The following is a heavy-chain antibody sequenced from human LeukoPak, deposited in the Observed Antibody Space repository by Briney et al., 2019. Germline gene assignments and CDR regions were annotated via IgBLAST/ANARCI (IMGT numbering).Heavy chain of an antibody. CDR2: ISSSSSYI. CDR1: GFTFSSYS. J-gene: IGHJ4*02. D-gene: IGHD3-10*01. V-gene: IGHV3-21*04. Sequence: GSLRLSCAASGFTFSSYSMNWVRQAPGKGLEWVSSISSSSSYIYYADSVKGRFTISRDNAKNSLYLQMNSLRAEDTAVYYCASYGSGVQASFDYWGQGTLVTVSS. CDR3: ASYGSGVQASFDY.